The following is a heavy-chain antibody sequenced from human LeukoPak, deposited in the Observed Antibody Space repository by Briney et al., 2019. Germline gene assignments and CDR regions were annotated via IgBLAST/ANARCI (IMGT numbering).Heavy chain of an antibody. Sequence: SSETLSLTCTVSGGSISSSSYYWSWIRQPPGKGLEWIGSIYYSGSTYYNPSLKSRVTISVDTSKNQFSLKLSSVTAADTAVYYCARQTPPYGSGSYYYGMDVWGQGTTVTVSS. CDR1: GGSISSSSYY. CDR2: IYYSGST. D-gene: IGHD3-10*01. J-gene: IGHJ6*02. CDR3: ARQTPPYGSGSYYYGMDV. V-gene: IGHV4-39*01.